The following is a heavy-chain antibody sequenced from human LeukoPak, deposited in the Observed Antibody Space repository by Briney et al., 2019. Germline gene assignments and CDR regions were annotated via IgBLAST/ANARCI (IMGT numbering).Heavy chain of an antibody. CDR1: GGSISSYY. Sequence: SETLSLTCTVSGGSISSYYWSWIRQPPGKGLEWIGEIYHSGSTNYNPSLKSRVTISVDKSKNQFSLKLSSVTAADTAVYYCASDSTTVTTNYWGQGTLVTVSS. CDR2: IYHSGST. J-gene: IGHJ4*02. D-gene: IGHD4-17*01. CDR3: ASDSTTVTTNY. V-gene: IGHV4-59*12.